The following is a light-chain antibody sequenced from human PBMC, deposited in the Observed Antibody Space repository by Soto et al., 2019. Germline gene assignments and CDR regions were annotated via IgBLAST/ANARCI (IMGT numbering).Light chain of an antibody. Sequence: DIVMTQSPDSLAVSLGERATINCKSSQSVLYSSNNKNYLAWYQQRPGQPPKVLIYWASTRESGVPDRFSGSGSGTDFTLAISSLQAEDVAVYYCQQRSNWLFTFGPGTKVDIK. V-gene: IGKV4-1*01. CDR1: QSVLYSSNNKNY. CDR3: QQRSNWLFT. J-gene: IGKJ3*01. CDR2: WAS.